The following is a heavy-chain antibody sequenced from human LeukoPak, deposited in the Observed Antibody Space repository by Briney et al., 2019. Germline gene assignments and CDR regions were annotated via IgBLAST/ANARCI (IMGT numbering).Heavy chain of an antibody. CDR3: ARRGVTIPDFDY. CDR1: GYTFTCYD. J-gene: IGHJ4*02. V-gene: IGHV1-8*01. Sequence: GASVKVSCKASGYTFTCYDINWVRQATGQGLEWMGWMNPNSGNTGYAQKFQGRVTMTRNASISTAYMELSSLRSEDTAVYYCARRGVTIPDFDYGGQGTLVTVSS. CDR2: MNPNSGNT. D-gene: IGHD2-21*02.